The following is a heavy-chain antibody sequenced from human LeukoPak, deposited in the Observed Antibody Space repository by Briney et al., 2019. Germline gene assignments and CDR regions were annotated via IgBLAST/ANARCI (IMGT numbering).Heavy chain of an antibody. CDR2: ITPISGTT. CDR1: RGTFSSYA. D-gene: IGHD3-22*01. CDR3: ARGVRGYYDSSGYYFDY. J-gene: IGHJ4*02. V-gene: IGHV1-69*06. Sequence: GASVKDSCKASRGTFSSYAISWVRRAPGQGLEWMAGITPISGTTNYAPNFQDRVTITADKSTSTAYMELSSLTSEDTAVYYCARGVRGYYDSSGYYFDYWGQGTLVTVSS.